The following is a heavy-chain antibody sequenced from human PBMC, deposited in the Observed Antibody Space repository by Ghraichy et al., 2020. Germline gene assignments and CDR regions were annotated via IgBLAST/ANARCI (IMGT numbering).Heavy chain of an antibody. Sequence: GSLRLSCAASGFTFSDYYMSWIRQAPGKGLEWVSYISSSGSTIYYADSVKGRFTISRDNAKNSLYLQMNSLRAEDTAVYYCTRVGTTVTTYYYYGMDVWGQGTTVTVSS. V-gene: IGHV3-11*01. CDR1: GFTFSDYY. CDR2: ISSSGSTI. CDR3: TRVGTTVTTYYYYGMDV. J-gene: IGHJ6*02. D-gene: IGHD4-17*01.